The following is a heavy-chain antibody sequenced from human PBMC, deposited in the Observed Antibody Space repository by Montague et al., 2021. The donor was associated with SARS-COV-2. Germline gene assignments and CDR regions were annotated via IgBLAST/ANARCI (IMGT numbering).Heavy chain of an antibody. J-gene: IGHJ4*02. CDR2: IYYSGST. V-gene: IGHV4-59*01. D-gene: IGHD3-10*01. Sequence: SETLSLTCTVSGGSISSYYWSWIRQPPGKGLEWIGYIYYSGSTNYNPSLKSRVTISVDTSKNQFPLKLSSVTAADTAVYYCAREGGGSGSYYYSFDYWGQGTLVTVSS. CDR3: AREGGGSGSYYYSFDY. CDR1: GGSISSYY.